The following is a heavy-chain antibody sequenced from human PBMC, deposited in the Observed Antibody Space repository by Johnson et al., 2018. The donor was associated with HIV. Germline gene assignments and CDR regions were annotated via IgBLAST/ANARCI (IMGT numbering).Heavy chain of an antibody. V-gene: IGHV3-33*01. CDR3: ARDPDYYDSNGSHQGDAFDI. D-gene: IGHD3-22*01. Sequence: VQLVESGGGVVQPGRSLRLSCAASGFTFSSYGMHWVRQAPGKGLEWVAVIWYDGSNKYYADSVKGRFTISRDNSKNTLYLQMNSLRAEDTAVYYCARDPDYYDSNGSHQGDAFDIWGQGTMVTVSS. CDR2: IWYDGSNK. J-gene: IGHJ3*02. CDR1: GFTFSSYG.